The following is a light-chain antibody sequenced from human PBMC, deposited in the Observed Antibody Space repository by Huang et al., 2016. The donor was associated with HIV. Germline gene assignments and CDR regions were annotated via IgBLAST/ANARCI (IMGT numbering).Light chain of an antibody. CDR3: HQYYSTPQT. CDR1: QSVLHSSNNKNY. CDR2: GAS. J-gene: IGKJ1*01. Sequence: DIVMTQSPDSMTVSLGERANINCKSSQSVLHSSNNKNYLAWYQQKPGQSPNVLIYGASTRQSGVPDRFSGSGSGTDFTLTISSLQAEDVAVYFCHQYYSTPQTFGQGTKVEIK. V-gene: IGKV4-1*01.